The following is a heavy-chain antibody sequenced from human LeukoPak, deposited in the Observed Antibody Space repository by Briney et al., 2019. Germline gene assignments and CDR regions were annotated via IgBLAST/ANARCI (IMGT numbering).Heavy chain of an antibody. J-gene: IGHJ4*02. CDR2: IYYSGST. V-gene: IGHV4-59*01. CDR3: ARDSRPGRDYYGSPLAQFFDY. Sequence: SETLSLTCAVSGGSISSYYWSWIRQPPGKGLEWIGYIYYSGSTNYNPSLKSRVTISVDTSKNQFSLKLSSVTAADTAVYYCARDSRPGRDYYGSPLAQFFDYWGQGTLVTVSS. D-gene: IGHD3-10*01. CDR1: GGSISSYY.